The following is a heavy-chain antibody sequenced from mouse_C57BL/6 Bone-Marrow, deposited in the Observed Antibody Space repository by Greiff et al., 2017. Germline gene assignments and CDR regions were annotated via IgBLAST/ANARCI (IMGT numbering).Heavy chain of an antibody. CDR3: ARPGSSYYFDY. J-gene: IGHJ2*01. CDR1: GFTFSSYG. D-gene: IGHD1-1*01. Sequence: EVQLMESGGDLVKPGGSLKLSCAASGFTFSSYGMSWVRQTPDKRLEWVATISSGGSYTYYPDSVKGRVTISRDNATNTLYLQMSSLKSEDAAMYYCARPGSSYYFDYGGQGTTLTVSS. V-gene: IGHV5-6*01. CDR2: ISSGGSYT.